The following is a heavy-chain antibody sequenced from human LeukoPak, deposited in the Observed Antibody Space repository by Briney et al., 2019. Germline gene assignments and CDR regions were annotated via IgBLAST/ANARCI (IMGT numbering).Heavy chain of an antibody. CDR3: AKDGRGYSGYGDFDY. V-gene: IGHV3-23*01. D-gene: IGHD5-12*01. J-gene: IGHJ4*02. Sequence: GGSLRLSCADSGFTFSSYAMSWVRQAPGKGLEWVSGISGSGGSTYYADSVKGRFTISRDNSKNTLYLQMSSLRAEDTAVYYCAKDGRGYSGYGDFDYWGQGTLVTVSS. CDR1: GFTFSSYA. CDR2: ISGSGGST.